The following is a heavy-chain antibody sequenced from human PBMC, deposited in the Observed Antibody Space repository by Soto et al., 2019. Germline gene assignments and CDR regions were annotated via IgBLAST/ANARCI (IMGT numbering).Heavy chain of an antibody. J-gene: IGHJ4*02. D-gene: IGHD5-12*01. V-gene: IGHV6-1*01. CDR1: GDSVSSNSAA. CDR3: ARDGYNYFYFDY. Sequence: KQSQTLSLTCDISGDSVSSNSAAWSWIRQSPSIGLEWLGKTYFRSKWYNDYAVSVKSRITITPDTSKNRFSLQLNSVTPEDTAVYYCARDGYNYFYFDYWGQGTLVTVSS. CDR2: TYFRSKWYN.